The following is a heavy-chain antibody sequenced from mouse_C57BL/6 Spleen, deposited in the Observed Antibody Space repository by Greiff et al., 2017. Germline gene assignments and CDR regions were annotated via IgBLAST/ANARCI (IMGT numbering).Heavy chain of an antibody. Sequence: VQLVESGAELVRPGTSVKVSCKASGYAFTNYLIEWVKQRPGQGLERIGVINPGSGGTNYNEKFKGKATLTADKSSSTAYMQLSSLTSEDSAVYFCARRGLYYGNYGGYYFDYWGQGTTLTVSS. CDR2: INPGSGGT. V-gene: IGHV1-54*01. CDR1: GYAFTNYL. CDR3: ARRGLYYGNYGGYYFDY. D-gene: IGHD2-1*01. J-gene: IGHJ2*01.